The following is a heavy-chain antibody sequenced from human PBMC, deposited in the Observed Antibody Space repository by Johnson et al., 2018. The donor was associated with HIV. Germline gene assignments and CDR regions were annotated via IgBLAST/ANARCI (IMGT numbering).Heavy chain of an antibody. CDR2: IKEDGSEK. J-gene: IGHJ3*02. Sequence: VQLVESGGGVVQPGGSLRLSCAASGFTFSTYWMSWVRQAPGKGLEWVANIKEDGSEKYYVDSLKGRFTISRDNAKNSLYLQMNSLRGEDTAVYYCARDRGYWDAFDIWGQGTMVTVSS. CDR3: ARDRGYWDAFDI. V-gene: IGHV3-7*01. D-gene: IGHD3-22*01. CDR1: GFTFSTYW.